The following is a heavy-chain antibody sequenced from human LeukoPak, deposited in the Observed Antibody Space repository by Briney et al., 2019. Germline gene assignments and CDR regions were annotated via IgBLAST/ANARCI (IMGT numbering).Heavy chain of an antibody. CDR3: ARGVDYAMDV. Sequence: GSLRLSCAVSGFTSSVFGMDWVRQAPGKGLVWVSFLDTTGTVTTYADSVKGRFTISRDIAKNTLHLEMNSLRAEDTGIYYCARGVDYAMDVWGQGTTVTVSS. CDR1: GFTSSVFG. CDR2: LDTTGTVT. J-gene: IGHJ6*02. V-gene: IGHV3-74*01.